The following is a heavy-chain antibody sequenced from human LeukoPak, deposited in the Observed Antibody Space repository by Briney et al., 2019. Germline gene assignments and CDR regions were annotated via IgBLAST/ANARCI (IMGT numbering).Heavy chain of an antibody. Sequence: PGGSLRLSCAASGFTFSSYGMHWVRQAPGKGLEWVAVIWYDGSNKYYADSVKGRFTISRDNSKNTLYLQMNSLRAEDTAVYYCAREDDSSAPTGAFDIWGQGTMVTVSS. D-gene: IGHD3-22*01. CDR2: IWYDGSNK. CDR1: GFTFSSYG. V-gene: IGHV3-33*01. J-gene: IGHJ3*02. CDR3: AREDDSSAPTGAFDI.